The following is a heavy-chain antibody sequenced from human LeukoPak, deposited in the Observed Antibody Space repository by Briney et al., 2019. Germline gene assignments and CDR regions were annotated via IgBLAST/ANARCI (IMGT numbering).Heavy chain of an antibody. J-gene: IGHJ4*02. CDR1: GFTFISYA. CDR2: ISGSGGST. V-gene: IGHV3-23*01. D-gene: IGHD2-15*01. Sequence: GGSLRLYGASSGFTFISYAMSGVGQAPGKGLEWVEAISGSGGSTYYADSVKGRFTISRDNSKNTLYLQMNSLRAEDTAVYYCAKGVVAGREGYYFDYWGQGTLVNVSS. CDR3: AKGVVAGREGYYFDY.